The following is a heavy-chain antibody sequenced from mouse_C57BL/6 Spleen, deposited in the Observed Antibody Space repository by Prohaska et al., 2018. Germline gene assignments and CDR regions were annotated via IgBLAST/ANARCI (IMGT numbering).Heavy chain of an antibody. V-gene: IGHV1-26*01. Sequence: HGKSLEWIGDINPNNGGTSYNQKFKGKATLTVDKSSSTAYMELRSLTSEDSAVYYCAREGIYDGYKDYAMDYWGQGTSVTVSS. CDR2: INPNNGGT. CDR3: AREGIYDGYKDYAMDY. J-gene: IGHJ4*01. D-gene: IGHD2-3*01.